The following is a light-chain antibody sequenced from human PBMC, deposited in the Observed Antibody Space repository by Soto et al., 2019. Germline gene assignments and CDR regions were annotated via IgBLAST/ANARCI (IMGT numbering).Light chain of an antibody. Sequence: EVVLTQSPATLSLSPGDRATLSCRASQSVSIDFAWYQQKPGQAPRLLIYDASNRATGIPARFSGSGSGTDFTLTISSLEPEDFAVYYCQHRHNFGPGTKVDTK. V-gene: IGKV3-11*01. CDR3: QHRHN. CDR1: QSVSID. CDR2: DAS. J-gene: IGKJ3*01.